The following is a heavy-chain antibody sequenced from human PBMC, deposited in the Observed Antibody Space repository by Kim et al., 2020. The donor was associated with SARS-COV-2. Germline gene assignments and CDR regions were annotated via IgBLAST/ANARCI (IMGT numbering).Heavy chain of an antibody. CDR3: ARGLSGGY. Sequence: GGSLRLSCAVSGFSFSAYWMSWVRQAPGKGLEWVANINPDGSAKYYVDSVKGRFTISRDNAKNSLYLQMNSLRAEYTAVYFCARGLSGGYWGQGTLVTVSS. CDR1: GFSFSAYW. CDR2: INPDGSAK. V-gene: IGHV3-7*03. J-gene: IGHJ4*02. D-gene: IGHD2-8*02.